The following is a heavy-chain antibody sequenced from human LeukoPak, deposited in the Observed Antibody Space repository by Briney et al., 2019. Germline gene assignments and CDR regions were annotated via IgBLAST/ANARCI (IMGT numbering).Heavy chain of an antibody. CDR2: INPNSGGT. Sequence: ASVKVSCKASGYTFTSYYMHWVRQAPGQGLEWVGWINPNSGGTNYAQKFQGRVTMTRDTSMSTVYMELGRLRSDDTAVYYCERDTSIVVVPALDYWGQGTLVTVSS. V-gene: IGHV1-2*02. D-gene: IGHD2-2*01. CDR3: ERDTSIVVVPALDY. CDR1: GYTFTSYY. J-gene: IGHJ4*02.